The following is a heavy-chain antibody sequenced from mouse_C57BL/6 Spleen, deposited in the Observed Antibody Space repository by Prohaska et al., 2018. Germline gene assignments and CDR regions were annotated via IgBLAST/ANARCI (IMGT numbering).Heavy chain of an antibody. D-gene: IGHD2-1*01. CDR2: IDPSDSYT. J-gene: IGHJ2*01. V-gene: IGHV1-59*01. CDR3: ARDGNYDY. Sequence: PGQGLEWIGVIDPSDSYTNYNQKFKGKATLTVDTSSSTAYMQLSSLTSEDSAVYYCARDGNYDYWGQGTTLTVSS.